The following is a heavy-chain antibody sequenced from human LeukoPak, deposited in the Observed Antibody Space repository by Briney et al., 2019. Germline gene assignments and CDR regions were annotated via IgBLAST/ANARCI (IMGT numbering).Heavy chain of an antibody. D-gene: IGHD3-16*02. CDR2: IKSKIDGGTT. CDR1: GFTFSNAW. CDR3: TTGVVIVDAFDI. J-gene: IGHJ3*02. Sequence: GGSLRLSCAASGFTFSNAWMSWVRQAPGKGLEWVGRIKSKIDGGTTDYAAPVKGRFSISRDDSKNTMYLQMNSLKTEDTAVYYCTTGVVIVDAFDIWGQGTMVTVSS. V-gene: IGHV3-15*01.